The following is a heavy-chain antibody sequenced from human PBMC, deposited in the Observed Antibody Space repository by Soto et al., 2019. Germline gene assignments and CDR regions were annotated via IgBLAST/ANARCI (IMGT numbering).Heavy chain of an antibody. CDR3: ARQQLVSGYYYGMDV. CDR1: GGSISSYY. CDR2: IYYSGST. V-gene: IGHV4-59*01. D-gene: IGHD6-13*01. J-gene: IGHJ6*02. Sequence: SETLSLTCTVSGGSISSYYWSWIRQPPGKGLEWIGYIYYSGSTNYNPSLKSRVTISVDTSKNQFSLKLSSVTAADTAVYYCARQQLVSGYYYGMDVWGQGTTVTVSS.